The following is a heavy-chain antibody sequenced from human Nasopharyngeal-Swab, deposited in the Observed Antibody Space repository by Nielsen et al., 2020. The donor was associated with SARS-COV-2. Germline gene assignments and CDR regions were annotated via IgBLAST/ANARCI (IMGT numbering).Heavy chain of an antibody. V-gene: IGHV3-9*01. D-gene: IGHD6-19*01. CDR1: GFTFDDYA. CDR3: ARGWYCFDY. CDR2: ISWNSGSI. J-gene: IGHJ4*02. Sequence: GGSLRLSCAASGFTFDDYAMHWVRQAPGKGLEWVSSISWNSGSIGYADSVKGRFTISRDNAKNSLYLQMNSLRAEDTALYYCARGWYCFDYWGQGTLVTVSS.